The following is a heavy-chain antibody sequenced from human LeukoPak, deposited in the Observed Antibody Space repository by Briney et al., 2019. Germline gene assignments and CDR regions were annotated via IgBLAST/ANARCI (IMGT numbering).Heavy chain of an antibody. CDR1: GGTFSSYA. J-gene: IGHJ4*02. D-gene: IGHD6-19*01. Sequence: GASVKVSCKASGGTFSSYAISWVRQAPGQGLEWMGRIIPILGIANYAQKFQGRVTITADKSTSTAYMELSSLRSEDTAVYYCXXXXXSAVANFDYWGQGTLVTVSS. CDR2: IIPILGIA. CDR3: XXXXXSAVANFDY. V-gene: IGHV1-69*04.